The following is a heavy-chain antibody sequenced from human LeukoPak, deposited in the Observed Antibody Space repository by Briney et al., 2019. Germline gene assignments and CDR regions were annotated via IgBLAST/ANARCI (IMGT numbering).Heavy chain of an antibody. J-gene: IGHJ3*02. CDR1: GFTFSSSS. V-gene: IGHV3-53*01. CDR3: ARSCGGDCYSSGIDAFDI. D-gene: IGHD2-21*02. Sequence: GGSLRLSCAASGFTFSSSSMHWVRQAPGKGLEWVSVIYSGGSTYYADSVKGRFTISRDNSKNTLYLQMNSLRAEDTAVYYCARSCGGDCYSSGIDAFDIWGQGTMVTVSS. CDR2: IYSGGST.